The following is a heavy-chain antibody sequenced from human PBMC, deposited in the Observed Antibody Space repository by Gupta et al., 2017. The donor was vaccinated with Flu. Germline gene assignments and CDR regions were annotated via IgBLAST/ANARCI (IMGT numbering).Heavy chain of an antibody. CDR3: ARPGEGEAFDY. J-gene: IGHJ4*02. CDR2: INPSGGGT. CDR1: GYTFKNYY. Sequence: QVQLGQSGAEVKKPGASVKVSCKVSGYTFKNYYMHWVRQAPGQGLEWMGMINPSGGGTWYAQKFQGRVTMTRDTSTSTFYMDLGSLTSGDTAVYYCARPGEGEAFDYWGQGTLVTVSS. D-gene: IGHD3-16*01. V-gene: IGHV1-46*02.